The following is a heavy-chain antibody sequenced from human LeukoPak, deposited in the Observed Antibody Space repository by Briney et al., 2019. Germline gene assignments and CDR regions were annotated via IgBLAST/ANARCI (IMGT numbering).Heavy chain of an antibody. V-gene: IGHV4-34*01. CDR2: INHSGST. D-gene: IGHD5-12*01. Sequence: SETLSLTCAVYGGSFSGYYWSWIRQPPGKGLEWIGEINHSGSTNYNPSLKSRVTISVDTSKNQFSLKLSSVTAADTAVYYCARGAPLRPRIDYWGQGTLVTASS. J-gene: IGHJ4*02. CDR1: GGSFSGYY. CDR3: ARGAPLRPRIDY.